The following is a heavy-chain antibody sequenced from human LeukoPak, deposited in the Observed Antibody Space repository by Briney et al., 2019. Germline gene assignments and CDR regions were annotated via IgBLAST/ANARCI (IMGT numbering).Heavy chain of an antibody. D-gene: IGHD3-16*02. CDR3: ARQRVMITFGGVIVHGAFDI. CDR2: INHSGST. J-gene: IGHJ3*02. V-gene: IGHV4-34*01. CDR1: GGSFSGYY. Sequence: SSETLSLTCAVYGGSFSGYYWSWIRQPPGKGLEWIGEINHSGSTNYNPSLKSRVTISVDTSKNQFSLKLSSVTAADTAVYYCARQRVMITFGGVIVHGAFDIWGQGTMVTVSS.